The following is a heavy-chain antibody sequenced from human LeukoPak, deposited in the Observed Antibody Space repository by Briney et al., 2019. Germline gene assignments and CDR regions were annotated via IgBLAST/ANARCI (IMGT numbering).Heavy chain of an antibody. J-gene: IGHJ4*02. Sequence: GRSLRLSCTASGFTFSHYAMHWVRQAPGRGLEWVAVISDDGTKKYYADSVKGRFTMSRDISMNTLYLQMSSLRPEDTAVYYCARESGYSFGYGMTYWGRGTLVTVSS. D-gene: IGHD5-18*01. V-gene: IGHV3-30-3*01. CDR1: GFTFSHYA. CDR3: ARESGYSFGYGMTY. CDR2: ISDDGTKK.